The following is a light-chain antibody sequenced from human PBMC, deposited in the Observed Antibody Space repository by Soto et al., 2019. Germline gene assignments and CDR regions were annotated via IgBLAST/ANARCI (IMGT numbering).Light chain of an antibody. CDR2: KAS. Sequence: DIQLTPSPSPPSASLGDRVTITFRASQSISTYLAWYQQKPGKAPKLLIYKASSLESGVPSRFSGSGSGTEFTLTISSLQPDDFATYYCQQYNSYRWTFGLGTKVDIK. CDR3: QQYNSYRWT. J-gene: IGKJ1*01. CDR1: QSISTY. V-gene: IGKV1-5*03.